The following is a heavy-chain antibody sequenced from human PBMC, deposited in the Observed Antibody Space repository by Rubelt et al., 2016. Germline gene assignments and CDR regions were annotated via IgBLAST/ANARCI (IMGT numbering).Heavy chain of an antibody. D-gene: IGHD5-24*01. V-gene: IGHV3-9*01. CDR3: AKGIERPTILVFWDH. J-gene: IGHJ4*02. Sequence: EVQLVESGGGLVQPGRSLRLSCAASGFTFDDFAMHWVRQAPGKGLEWVSRMNGDGSSTRYADSVKGRFTISRDNSKNTLYLQMNGLRAEEPAGYYCAKGIERPTILVFWDHWGQGTLVAVSS. CDR1: GFTFDDFA. CDR2: MNGDGSST.